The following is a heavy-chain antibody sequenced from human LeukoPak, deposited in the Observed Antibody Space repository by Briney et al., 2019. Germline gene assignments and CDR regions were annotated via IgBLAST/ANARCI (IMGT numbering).Heavy chain of an antibody. Sequence: APVTVSCKASGYTFTSYGISWVRQAPGQGLEWMGWISAYNGNTNYAQKLQGRVTMTTDTSTSTAYMELRSLRSDDTAVYYCARNIVVVPAAMGLRYYYYGMDVWGQGTTVTVSS. J-gene: IGHJ6*02. CDR3: ARNIVVVPAAMGLRYYYYGMDV. CDR1: GYTFTSYG. CDR2: ISAYNGNT. V-gene: IGHV1-18*01. D-gene: IGHD2-2*01.